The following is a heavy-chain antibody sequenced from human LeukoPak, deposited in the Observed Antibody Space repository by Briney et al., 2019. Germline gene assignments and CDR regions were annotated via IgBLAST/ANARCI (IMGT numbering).Heavy chain of an antibody. CDR1: GGSFSGYY. CDR2: INHSGST. D-gene: IGHD2-15*01. J-gene: IGHJ5*02. V-gene: IGHV4-34*01. CDR3: ARYIVVVVAATQYNWFDP. Sequence: SETLSLTCAVYGGSFSGYYWSWIRQPPGKGLEWIGEINHSGSTNYNPSLKSRVTISVDTSKNQFSLKLSSVTAADTAVYYCARYIVVVVAATQYNWFDPWGQGTLVTVS.